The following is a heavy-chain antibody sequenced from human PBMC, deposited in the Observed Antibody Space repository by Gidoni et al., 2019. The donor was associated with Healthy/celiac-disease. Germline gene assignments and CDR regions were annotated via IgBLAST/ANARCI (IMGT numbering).Heavy chain of an antibody. J-gene: IGHJ3*02. CDR2: IYYSGST. D-gene: IGHD3-10*01. CDR3: ARHEMVRAVGDAFDI. CDR1: GGSISSSSYY. Sequence: QLQMQESGPGLVKPSATLSLTCTVYGGSISSSSYYWGWIRQPPGTGLEWIGSIYYSGSTYYNPSLKSRVTIAVDTSTNQFSLKLSSVTAADTAVYYCARHEMVRAVGDAFDIWGQGTMVTVSS. V-gene: IGHV4-39*01.